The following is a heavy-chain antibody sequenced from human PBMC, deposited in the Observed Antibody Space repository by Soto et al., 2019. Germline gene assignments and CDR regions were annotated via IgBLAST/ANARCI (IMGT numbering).Heavy chain of an antibody. V-gene: IGHV3-33*01. CDR2: IWYDGSNK. CDR1: GFTFSSYG. Sequence: GGSLRLSCAASGFTFSSYGMHWVRQAPGKGLEWVAVIWYDGSNKYYADSVKGRFTISRDNSKNTLYLQMNSLRAEDTAVYYCARVNPKYYYGMDVWGQGTTVTFSS. CDR3: ARVNPKYYYGMDV. J-gene: IGHJ6*02.